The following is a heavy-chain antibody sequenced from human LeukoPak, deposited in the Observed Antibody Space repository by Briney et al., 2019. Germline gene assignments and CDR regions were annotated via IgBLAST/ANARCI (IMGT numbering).Heavy chain of an antibody. CDR1: GFTFSAYW. Sequence: QTGGSLRLSCAASGFTFSAYWVHWVRQVPGKGLLWVSRINGDGSTTNYAESVKGRFVISRDNAKNTVYLQMNSLRAEDTAVYYCARDLELTYYDSSGHDYWGQGTLVTVSS. CDR3: ARDLELTYYDSSGHDY. V-gene: IGHV3-74*01. CDR2: INGDGSTT. J-gene: IGHJ4*02. D-gene: IGHD3-22*01.